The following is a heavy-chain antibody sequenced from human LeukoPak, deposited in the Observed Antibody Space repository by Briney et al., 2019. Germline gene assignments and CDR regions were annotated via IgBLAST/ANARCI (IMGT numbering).Heavy chain of an antibody. CDR3: ARARRADLRFGEAFRHSKAVRAFDI. Sequence: GGSLRLSCAASGFTFSSYVMRGVRQGPGKGVGWVANIKQEGREKNYVDSVKGGFTISRENAKNSQYLQMNSWRAGSTAGYYCARARRADLRFGEAFRHSKAVRAFDIWGQGTMVTVSS. J-gene: IGHJ3*02. V-gene: IGHV3-7*01. CDR1: GFTFSSYV. CDR2: IKQEGREK. D-gene: IGHD3-10*01.